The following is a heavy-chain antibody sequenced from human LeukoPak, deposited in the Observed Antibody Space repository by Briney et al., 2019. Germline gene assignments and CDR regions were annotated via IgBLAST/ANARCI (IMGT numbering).Heavy chain of an antibody. J-gene: IGHJ4*02. Sequence: ASVKVSCKASGDSFSDYSMHWVRQAPGQGLEWMGRITSNSGGTSYAQKFQGWVTTTRDKSINTAYMELSGLTSDDTAVYYCARGGSGSGYLYYFDYWGQGTLVSVSS. CDR2: ITSNSGGT. CDR1: GDSFSDYS. CDR3: ARGGSGSGYLYYFDY. D-gene: IGHD3-10*01. V-gene: IGHV1-2*04.